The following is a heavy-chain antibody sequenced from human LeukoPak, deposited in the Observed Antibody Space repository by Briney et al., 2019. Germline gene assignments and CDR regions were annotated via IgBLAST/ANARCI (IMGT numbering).Heavy chain of an antibody. V-gene: IGHV1-46*01. D-gene: IGHD3-22*01. CDR3: ARDRAYYDTRADDAFDI. Sequence: ASVKVSCKASGYTFTSYYMHWVRQAPGQGLEWMGIINPSGGSTSYAQKFQGRVTMTRDTSTSTVYMELSSLRSEDTAVYYCARDRAYYDTRADDAFDIWGQGTMVTVSS. J-gene: IGHJ3*02. CDR1: GYTFTSYY. CDR2: INPSGGST.